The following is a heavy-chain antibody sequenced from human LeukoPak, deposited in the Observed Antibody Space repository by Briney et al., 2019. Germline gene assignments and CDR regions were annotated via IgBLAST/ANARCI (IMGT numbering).Heavy chain of an antibody. V-gene: IGHV3-53*01. Sequence: GGSLRLSCAASGFIVSNNYMSWVRQAPGKGLEWVSALHSGGSTYYADSVKGRFTISRDNSKNTVYLQMNRLRAEDMAVYYCAREASGSYFHHWGQGTLVTVSS. CDR2: LHSGGST. CDR1: GFIVSNNY. CDR3: AREASGSYFHH. D-gene: IGHD1-26*01. J-gene: IGHJ1*01.